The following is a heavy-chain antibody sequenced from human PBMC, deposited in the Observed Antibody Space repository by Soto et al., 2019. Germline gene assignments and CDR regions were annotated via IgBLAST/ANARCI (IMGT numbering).Heavy chain of an antibody. J-gene: IGHJ4*02. Sequence: QVQLVQYGAEVKKPGSSVKVSCKASGGTFSSLAISWVRQAPGQGLEWMGGLVPVFGTANYAQKFQDRVTITADKSTSTSYIELSSLRSEDTAFYYCARSPGVFDYWGQGTLVTVSS. CDR1: GGTFSSLA. CDR3: ARSPGVFDY. CDR2: LVPVFGTA. D-gene: IGHD3-10*01. V-gene: IGHV1-69*06.